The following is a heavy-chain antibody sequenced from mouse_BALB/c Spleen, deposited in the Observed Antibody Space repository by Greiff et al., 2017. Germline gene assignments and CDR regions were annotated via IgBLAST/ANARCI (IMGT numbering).Heavy chain of an antibody. Sequence: VQLQQPGAELVMPGASVKMSCKASGYTFTDYWMHWVKQRPGQGLEWIGAIDTSDSYTSYNQKFKGKATLTVDESSSTAYMQLSSLTSEDSAVYYCARPVYYGNYEYFDYWGQGTTLTVSS. CDR3: ARPVYYGNYEYFDY. J-gene: IGHJ2*01. CDR1: GYTFTDYW. D-gene: IGHD2-1*01. V-gene: IGHV1-69*01. CDR2: IDTSDSYT.